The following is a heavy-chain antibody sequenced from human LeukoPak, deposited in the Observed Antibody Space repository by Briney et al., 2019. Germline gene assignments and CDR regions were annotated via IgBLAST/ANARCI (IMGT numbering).Heavy chain of an antibody. V-gene: IGHV4-59*01. CDR3: ARVVRGVVTSNWFDP. CDR2: VASSGTS. D-gene: IGHD2-21*02. Sequence: SETLSLTCTVSSDSLNTYYWTWIRQTPGKELEWIGFVASSGTSNYNPSLKSRVGISIDTSKNQFSLALTSVTPADTAVYYCARVVRGVVTSNWFDPWGQGTLVSVSS. J-gene: IGHJ5*02. CDR1: SDSLNTYY.